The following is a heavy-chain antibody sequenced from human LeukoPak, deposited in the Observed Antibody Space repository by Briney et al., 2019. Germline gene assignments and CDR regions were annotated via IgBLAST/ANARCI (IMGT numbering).Heavy chain of an antibody. CDR2: ISGSGGST. CDR1: GFTFSSYA. D-gene: IGHD7-27*01. V-gene: IGHV3-23*01. Sequence: GGSLRLSCAASGFTFSSYAMNWVRQAPGKGLEWVSAISGSGGSTYYADSVKGRFTISRDNSKNTLYLQMNSLRAEDTAVYYCAKPLANWGSIFSYWGQGTLVTVPS. J-gene: IGHJ4*02. CDR3: AKPLANWGSIFSY.